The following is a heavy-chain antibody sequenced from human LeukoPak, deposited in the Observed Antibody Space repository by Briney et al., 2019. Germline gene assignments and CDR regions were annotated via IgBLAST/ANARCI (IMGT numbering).Heavy chain of an antibody. D-gene: IGHD4-23*01. J-gene: IGHJ3*02. CDR2: ISSSSSYI. Sequence: GGSLRLSCAASGFTFSSYSMNWVRQAPGKGLEWVSSISSSSSYIYYADSVKGRFTISRDNAKNSLYLQMNSLRAEDTAVYYCARDRGYGGNPGAFDIWGQGTMVTVSS. CDR3: ARDRGYGGNPGAFDI. V-gene: IGHV3-21*01. CDR1: GFTFSSYS.